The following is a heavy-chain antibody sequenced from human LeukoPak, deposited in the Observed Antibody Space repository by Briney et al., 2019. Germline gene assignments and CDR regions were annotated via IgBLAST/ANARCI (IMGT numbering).Heavy chain of an antibody. J-gene: IGHJ4*02. CDR2: IKEDGSEK. CDR1: GFTFSSYL. V-gene: IGHV3-7*04. Sequence: GGSLTLSCAASGFTFSSYLMSWVRQAPGKGLEWVANIKEDGSEKYYVDSVKGRFTISRDNAKNSLYLQMNSLRADDTAVYYCGREVPGGATILDYWGQGTLVTVSS. CDR3: GREVPGGATILDY. D-gene: IGHD1-26*01.